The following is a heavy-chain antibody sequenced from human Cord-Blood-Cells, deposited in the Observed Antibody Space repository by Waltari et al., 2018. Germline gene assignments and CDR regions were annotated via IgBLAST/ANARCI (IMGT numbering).Heavy chain of an antibody. CDR3: ARDTYYGDYDY. CDR2: ISSSSSYI. D-gene: IGHD4-17*01. J-gene: IGHJ4*02. Sequence: EVQLVESGGGLVKPGGSLSLSWAALGFPFSCYSMTWFRQAPGTGLDWVSSISSSSSYIYCADSVEGRFTISKDNAKNSLYLQMNSLRAEDTAVYYCARDTYYGDYDYWGQGTLVTVSS. V-gene: IGHV3-21*01. CDR1: GFPFSCYS.